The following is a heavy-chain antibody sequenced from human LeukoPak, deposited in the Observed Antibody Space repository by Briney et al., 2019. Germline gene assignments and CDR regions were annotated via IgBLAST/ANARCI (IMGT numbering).Heavy chain of an antibody. Sequence: PGGSLRLSCGAFGFTFSTYWMSWVRQAPGKGLEWVANIKQDGSDKYYVDSVKGRFTISRDNAKNSLYLHMNSLRAEDTAVYYCARIAKSTFGVVIRGRGSLDYWGQGTLVTVSS. CDR1: GFTFSTYW. J-gene: IGHJ4*02. D-gene: IGHD3-3*01. V-gene: IGHV3-7*01. CDR2: IKQDGSDK. CDR3: ARIAKSTFGVVIRGRGSLDY.